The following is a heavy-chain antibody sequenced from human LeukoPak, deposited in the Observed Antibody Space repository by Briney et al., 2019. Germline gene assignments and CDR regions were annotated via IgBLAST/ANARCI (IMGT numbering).Heavy chain of an antibody. CDR1: GDSISGSNW. CDR2: IYHSGST. V-gene: IGHV4-4*02. CDR3: ARVAGTFYGEAYFDY. Sequence: SGTLSLTCAVSGDSISGSNWWSWVRQPPGKGLEWIGEIYHSGSTNYSPSLKSRVTISVDKSKNQFSLKLSSVTAADTAVYYCARVAGTFYGEAYFDYWGQGTLVTVSS. J-gene: IGHJ4*02. D-gene: IGHD3-10*01.